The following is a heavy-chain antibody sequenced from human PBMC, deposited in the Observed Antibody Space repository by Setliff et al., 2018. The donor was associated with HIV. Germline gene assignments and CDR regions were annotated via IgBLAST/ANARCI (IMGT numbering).Heavy chain of an antibody. CDR2: IRGKAYGGTT. J-gene: IGHJ4*02. V-gene: IGHV3-49*04. Sequence: SCTASGFTFGDYAMSWVRQAPGKGLEWVGFIRGKAYGGTTEYAASVKGRFTISRDDSKSIAYLQMNSLKTEDTAVYYCTRGPYSYGSYVDYWGQGSLVTVSS. CDR3: TRGPYSYGSYVDY. D-gene: IGHD5-18*01. CDR1: GFTFGDYA.